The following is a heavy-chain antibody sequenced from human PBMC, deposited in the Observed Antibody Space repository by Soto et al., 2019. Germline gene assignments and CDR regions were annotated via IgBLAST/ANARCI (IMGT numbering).Heavy chain of an antibody. Sequence: QVQLQESGPELVKPSGTLSLTCAVSGASIDSSDWWNWVRQTPEKGLEWIGEIFHEGNIIYNPSLKSRVTISVDKSRNQLSLELRSVTDADTALYYCARDHRSGESWSFDYWGLGILVTVSS. V-gene: IGHV4-4*02. CDR1: GASIDSSDW. CDR3: ARDHRSGESWSFDY. D-gene: IGHD6-13*01. CDR2: IFHEGNI. J-gene: IGHJ4*02.